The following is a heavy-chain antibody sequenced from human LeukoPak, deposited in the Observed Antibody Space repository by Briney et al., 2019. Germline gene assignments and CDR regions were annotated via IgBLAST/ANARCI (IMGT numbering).Heavy chain of an antibody. Sequence: GGSLRLSCAASGFTFSSYAMSWVRQAPGKGLEWVSAISGSGGSTYYADSVKGRFTISRDNSKNTLYLQMNSLRAEDTAVYYCARGADIVVVVAATYWGQGTLVTVSS. V-gene: IGHV3-23*01. CDR2: ISGSGGST. CDR3: ARGADIVVVVAATY. J-gene: IGHJ4*02. D-gene: IGHD2-15*01. CDR1: GFTFSSYA.